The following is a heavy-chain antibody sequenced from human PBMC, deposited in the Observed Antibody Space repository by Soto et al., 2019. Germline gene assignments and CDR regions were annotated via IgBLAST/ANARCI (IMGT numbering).Heavy chain of an antibody. CDR1: GFTFSSYA. D-gene: IGHD2-21*02. J-gene: IGHJ4*02. CDR2: ISYDGSNK. Sequence: GGSLRLSCAASGFTFSSYAMHWVRQAPGKGLEWVAVISYDGSNKYYADSVKGRFTISRDNSKNTLYLQMNSLRAEDTAVYYCARDGPTYCGGDCSPAGTPDYWGQGTLVTVSS. V-gene: IGHV3-30-3*01. CDR3: ARDGPTYCGGDCSPAGTPDY.